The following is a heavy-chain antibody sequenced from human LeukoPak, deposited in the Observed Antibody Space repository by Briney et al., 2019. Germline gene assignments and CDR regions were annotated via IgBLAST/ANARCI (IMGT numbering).Heavy chain of an antibody. Sequence: ASVKVSCKASGYTFTGYYMHWVRQAPGQGLEWMGWINPNSGGTNYAQKFQGRVTMTRDTSISTAYMELSRLRSDDTAVYYCARVLRMPTGSTGENAFDIWGQGTMVTVSS. V-gene: IGHV1-2*02. CDR2: INPNSGGT. CDR3: ARVLRMPTGSTGENAFDI. D-gene: IGHD1-1*01. J-gene: IGHJ3*02. CDR1: GYTFTGYY.